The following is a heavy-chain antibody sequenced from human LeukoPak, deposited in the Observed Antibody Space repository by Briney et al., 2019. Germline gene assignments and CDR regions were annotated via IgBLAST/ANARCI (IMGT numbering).Heavy chain of an antibody. J-gene: IGHJ4*02. Sequence: GRSLSLSCAISGFTFRHFAMHCGPDAPGKGLQWVAVIWNDVRDEYYGDFVEGGFTTSRDNSKKTVYLQLSGLRVEDTAVHCCAKDAERGYDFSNSPQSWGQGTLVTVSS. CDR3: AKDAERGYDFSNSPQS. CDR2: IWNDVRDE. V-gene: IGHV3-33*06. D-gene: IGHD4-11*01. CDR1: GFTFRHFA.